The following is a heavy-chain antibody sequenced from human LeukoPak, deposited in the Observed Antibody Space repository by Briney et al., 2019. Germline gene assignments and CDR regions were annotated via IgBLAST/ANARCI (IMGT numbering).Heavy chain of an antibody. CDR3: ARDPRTMTAVTTGQHYYYGLDA. Sequence: GASVKVSCKVSGYTLTELSMHWVRQAPGHGLEWMAIINPSDGSTYSAQKLQGRFTMTRDTSTSTVNMQLSSLSSEDTAVYYCARDPRTMTAVTTGQHYYYGLDAWGPGATVTVSS. CDR2: INPSDGST. D-gene: IGHD4-17*01. CDR1: GYTLTELS. V-gene: IGHV1-46*01. J-gene: IGHJ6*02.